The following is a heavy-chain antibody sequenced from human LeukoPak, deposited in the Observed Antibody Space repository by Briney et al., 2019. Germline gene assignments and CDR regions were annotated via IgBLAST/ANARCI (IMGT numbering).Heavy chain of an antibody. D-gene: IGHD2-2*02. Sequence: GGSLRLSCASSGFTFSSYSMDWVRQAPGKGLEWVSSLSTGSSYIFHADSVKGRFTISRDNARNSLYLQMNSLKTEDTAVYYCTTGGGRYQLLYRDAFDIWGQGTMVTVSS. CDR2: LSTGSSYI. V-gene: IGHV3-21*03. CDR3: TTGGGRYQLLYRDAFDI. CDR1: GFTFSSYS. J-gene: IGHJ3*02.